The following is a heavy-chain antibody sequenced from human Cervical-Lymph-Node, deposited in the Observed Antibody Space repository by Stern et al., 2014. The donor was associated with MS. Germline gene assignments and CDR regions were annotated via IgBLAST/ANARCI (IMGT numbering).Heavy chain of an antibody. V-gene: IGHV1-69*09. D-gene: IGHD6-6*01. CDR1: GASFSSFS. Sequence: MQLGESGAEVKKPGSSVKVSCKSSGASFSSFSFTWVRQAPGQGLGWMGRIIPLLGIANSAEKFQGRVTITADKSTSTAYMELSSLTSEDTALYYCARGPSKAGMDVWGQGTRVTVSS. CDR3: ARGPSKAGMDV. J-gene: IGHJ6*02. CDR2: IIPLLGIA.